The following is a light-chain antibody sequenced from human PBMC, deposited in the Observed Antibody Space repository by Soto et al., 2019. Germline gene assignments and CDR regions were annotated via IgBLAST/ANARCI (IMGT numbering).Light chain of an antibody. V-gene: IGKV1-5*03. J-gene: IGKJ1*01. CDR3: QQYYSYSWA. CDR1: QSISSW. Sequence: DIQMTQSPSTLSAAVVDRVTITCRASQSISSWLAWYQQKPGKVPNLLIYKASTLKSGVPSRFSGSGSGTEFTLTISSLQPDDFATYYCQQYYSYSWAFGQGTKVEIK. CDR2: KAS.